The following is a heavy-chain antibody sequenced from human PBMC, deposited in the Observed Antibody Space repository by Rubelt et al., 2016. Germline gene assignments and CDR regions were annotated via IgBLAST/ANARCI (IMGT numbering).Heavy chain of an antibody. CDR1: GGSISSYY. V-gene: IGHV4-59*08. CDR2: IYYSGST. Sequence: QLQLQESGPGLVKPSETLSLTCTVSGGSISSYYWSWIRQPPGTGLEWIGYIYYSGSTNYNPSLKSRVTISVDTSKNQCALKLSSVTAADTAVYYCARQNGLLLFWFDPWGQGTLVTVSS. CDR3: ARQNGLLLFWFDP. D-gene: IGHD2-15*01. J-gene: IGHJ5*02.